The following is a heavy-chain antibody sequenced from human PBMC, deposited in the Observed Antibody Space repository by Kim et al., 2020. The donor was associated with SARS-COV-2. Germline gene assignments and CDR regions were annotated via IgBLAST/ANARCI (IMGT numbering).Heavy chain of an antibody. Sequence: GGSLRLSCAASGFTFSSYSMNWVRQAPGKGLEWVSSISSSSSYIYYADSVKGRFTISRDNAKNSLYLQMNSLRAEDTAVYYCARVGSGGSGSYYSFHYERQHGMDVWGQGTKVTVSS. CDR1: GFTFSSYS. D-gene: IGHD3-10*01. V-gene: IGHV3-21*01. CDR2: ISSSSSYI. CDR3: ARVGSGGSGSYYSFHYERQHGMDV. J-gene: IGHJ6*02.